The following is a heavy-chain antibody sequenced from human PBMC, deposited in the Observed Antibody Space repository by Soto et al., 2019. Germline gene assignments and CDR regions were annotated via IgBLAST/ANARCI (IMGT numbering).Heavy chain of an antibody. D-gene: IGHD3-22*01. Sequence: EVQLLESGGGLVQPGGSLRLSCAASGFTFSSYAMSWVRQAPGKGLEWVSAISGSGGSTYYADSVKGRFTISRDNSKNTLYLHMNSLRAEDTAVYYCAKEAGSTYYYDSSGYYVDYWGQGTLVTVSS. J-gene: IGHJ4*02. V-gene: IGHV3-23*01. CDR1: GFTFSSYA. CDR3: AKEAGSTYYYDSSGYYVDY. CDR2: ISGSGGST.